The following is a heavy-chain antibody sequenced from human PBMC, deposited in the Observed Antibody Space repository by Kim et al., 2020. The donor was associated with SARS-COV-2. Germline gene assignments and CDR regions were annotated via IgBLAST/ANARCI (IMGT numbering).Heavy chain of an antibody. CDR3: YWAYGYGVFYYYMGG. V-gene: IGHV3-73*01. CDR1: GFSFRGSP. CDR2: ISAKDNTYAT. J-gene: IGHJ6*03. Sequence: GGSLRLSCAASGFSFRGSPMHWVRQASGKGLEWVGRISAKDNTYATEYAASVRGSFTIFTDDSKNTPIQQMNTLKTDDTAVYYCYWAYGYGVFYYYMGG. D-gene: IGHD5-18*01.